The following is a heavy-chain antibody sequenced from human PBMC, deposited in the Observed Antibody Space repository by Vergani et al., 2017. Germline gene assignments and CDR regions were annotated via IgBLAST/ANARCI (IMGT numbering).Heavy chain of an antibody. D-gene: IGHD3-16*01. Sequence: QMQLQESGPGLVKTSETLSLPCTVSGDSIISRSYYWGWIRQPPGKGLEWIGSIYNSGNGDSSSSLKSRVTISADTSKNQFSLMLTSVTAADTAVYYCASGKYYSDSTSHFRGRYFDVWGRGTLVTVPS. CDR1: GDSIISRSYY. J-gene: IGHJ2*01. V-gene: IGHV4-39*01. CDR3: ASGKYYSDSTSHFRGRYFDV. CDR2: IYNSGNG.